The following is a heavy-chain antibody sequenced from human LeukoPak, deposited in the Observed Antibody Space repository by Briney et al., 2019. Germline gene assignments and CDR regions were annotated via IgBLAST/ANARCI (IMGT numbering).Heavy chain of an antibody. CDR3: VRDPYEAY. CDR1: GFTFSDYS. CDR2: IWYDGSNK. D-gene: IGHD5-12*01. J-gene: IGHJ4*02. Sequence: PGGSLRLSCAASGFTFSDYSMNWVRQAPGKGLEWVAVIWYDGSNKNYADSVKGRFTISRDNSKNTVYLQMNSLRAEDTAVYYCVRDPYEAYWGQGTLVTVSS. V-gene: IGHV3-33*08.